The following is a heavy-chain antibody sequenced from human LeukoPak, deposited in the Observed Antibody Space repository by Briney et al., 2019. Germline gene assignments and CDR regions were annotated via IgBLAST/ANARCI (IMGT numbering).Heavy chain of an antibody. CDR1: GDTFTSYY. V-gene: IGHV1-46*01. CDR2: VNPSGGSA. J-gene: IGHJ3*02. CDR3: ARGRHYYDASDYYYEGDAFDI. Sequence: ASVKVSCKASGDTFTSYYMHWVRQAPGQGLEWMGIVNPSGGSAIYAQKFQGRVTMTRDMSTSTVYMELSSLRSEDTAVYFCARGRHYYDASDYYYEGDAFDIWGQGTMVTVSS. D-gene: IGHD3-22*01.